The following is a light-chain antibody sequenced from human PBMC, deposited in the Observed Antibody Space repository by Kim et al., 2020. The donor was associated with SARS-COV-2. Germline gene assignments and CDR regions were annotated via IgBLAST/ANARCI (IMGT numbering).Light chain of an antibody. Sequence: PGERATLSCRASQSVSSSYLAWYQQKPGQAPRLLIYGASSRATGIPDRFSGSGSGTDFTLTISRLEPEDFAVYYCQQYGNSPPETFGQGTKVDIK. CDR3: QQYGNSPPET. V-gene: IGKV3-20*01. CDR1: QSVSSSY. CDR2: GAS. J-gene: IGKJ1*01.